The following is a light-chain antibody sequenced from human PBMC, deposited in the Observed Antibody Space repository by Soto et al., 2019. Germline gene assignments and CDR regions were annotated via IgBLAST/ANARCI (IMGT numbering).Light chain of an antibody. CDR1: SSDVGGYNF. CDR3: SSYAGSSIPVA. Sequence: QSVLTQPPSASGSPGQSVTISCTGASSDVGGYNFVSWYQHHPGKAPRLMIYDVTQRPSGVPDLFSGSKSGNTASLTVSGLQVDDEAYYYCSSYAGSSIPVAFGGGTKLTVL. V-gene: IGLV2-8*01. CDR2: DVT. J-gene: IGLJ2*01.